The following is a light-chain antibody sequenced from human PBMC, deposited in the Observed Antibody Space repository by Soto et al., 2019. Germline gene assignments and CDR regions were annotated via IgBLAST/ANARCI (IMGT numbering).Light chain of an antibody. J-gene: IGLJ3*02. V-gene: IGLV2-11*01. CDR3: CSYAGSYTWV. Sequence: QSALTQPRSVSGSPGQSVTISCTGTSSDSDVGGYNYVSWYQHHPGKASKLMIYDVSKWPSGVPDRFSGSKSGNAASLTISGLQAEDEADYYCCSYAGSYTWVFGGGTQLTVL. CDR2: DVS. CDR1: SSDSDVGGYNY.